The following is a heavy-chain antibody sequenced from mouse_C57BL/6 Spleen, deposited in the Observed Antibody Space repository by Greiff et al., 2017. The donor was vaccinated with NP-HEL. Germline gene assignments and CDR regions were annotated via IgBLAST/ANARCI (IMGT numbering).Heavy chain of an antibody. CDR1: GYTFTDYE. D-gene: IGHD4-1*01. J-gene: IGHJ2*01. Sequence: VKLQESGAELVRPGASVTLSCKASGYTFTDYEMHWVKQTPVHGLEWIGAIVPETGGTAYNQKFKGKAILTADKSSSTAYMELRSLTSEDSAVYYGTRGPNWDDDYWGQGTTLTVSS. CDR3: TRGPNWDDDY. V-gene: IGHV1-15*01. CDR2: IVPETGGT.